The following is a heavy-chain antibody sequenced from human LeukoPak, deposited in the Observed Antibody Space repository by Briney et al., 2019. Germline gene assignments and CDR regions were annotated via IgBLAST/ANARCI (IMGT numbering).Heavy chain of an antibody. CDR1: GFTFSDYY. J-gene: IGHJ4*02. V-gene: IGHV3-7*01. Sequence: PGGSLRLSCAPSGFTFSDYYMSWIRQAPGEGLEWVANIKHDVSDSFYVDSVKGRFTVSRDNSENSLYLQMHSLRVEDTAMYFCARDRRPTIYGGLDSWGEGTVVTVSS. CDR3: ARDRRPTIYGGLDS. CDR2: IKHDVSDS. D-gene: IGHD1-14*01.